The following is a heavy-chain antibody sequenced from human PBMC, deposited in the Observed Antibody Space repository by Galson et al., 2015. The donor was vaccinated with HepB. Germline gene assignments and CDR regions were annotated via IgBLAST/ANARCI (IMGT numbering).Heavy chain of an antibody. Sequence: SLRLSCAASGFTVSSNYMSWVRQAPGKGLEWVSVIYSGGSTYYADSVKGRFTISRDNSKNTLYLQTNSLRAEDTAVYYCARDLGSHYNDYWGQGTLVTVSS. CDR1: GFTVSSNY. J-gene: IGHJ4*02. CDR3: ARDLGSHYNDY. CDR2: IYSGGST. V-gene: IGHV3-53*01. D-gene: IGHD1-14*01.